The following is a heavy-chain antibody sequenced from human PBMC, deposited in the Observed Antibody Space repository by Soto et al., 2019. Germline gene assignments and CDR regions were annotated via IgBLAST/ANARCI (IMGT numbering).Heavy chain of an antibody. D-gene: IGHD3-22*01. CDR2: INHSGGT. Sequence: QVQLQQWGAGLLKPSETLSLTCTVYGASLSGYYWNWIRQPPGKRLEWIGEINHSGGTIYNPSLRSRVSTSVDTSKSQFSMKLSSVTAADTAVYYCATNSKPNYYDDSGYYYDSWRQGTLVTLSS. CDR1: GASLSGYY. CDR3: ATNSKPNYYDDSGYYYDS. V-gene: IGHV4-34*01. J-gene: IGHJ5*01.